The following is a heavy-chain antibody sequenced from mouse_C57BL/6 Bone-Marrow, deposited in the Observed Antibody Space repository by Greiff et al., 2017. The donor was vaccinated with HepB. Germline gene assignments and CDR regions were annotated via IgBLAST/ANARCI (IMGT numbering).Heavy chain of an antibody. CDR1: GYSITSGYD. Sequence: EVQGVESGPGMVKPSQSLSLTCTVTGYSITSGYDWHWIRHFPGNKLEWMGYISYSGSTNYNPSLKSRISITHDTSKNHFFLKLNSVTTEDTATYYCAILGYSNYDYAMDYWGQGTSVTVSS. J-gene: IGHJ4*01. V-gene: IGHV3-1*01. CDR3: AILGYSNYDYAMDY. CDR2: ISYSGST. D-gene: IGHD2-5*01.